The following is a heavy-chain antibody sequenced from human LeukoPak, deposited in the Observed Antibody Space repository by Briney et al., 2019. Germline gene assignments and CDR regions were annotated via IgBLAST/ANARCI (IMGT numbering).Heavy chain of an antibody. CDR2: IYHSGST. V-gene: IGHV4-30-2*01. Sequence: NTSETLSLTCAVSGGSISSGGYSWSWIRQPPGKGLEWIGYIYHSGSTYYNPSLKSRVTISVDRSKNQFSLKLSSVTAADTAVYYCARDSGRNTAIDAFDIWGQGTMVTVSS. D-gene: IGHD5-18*01. J-gene: IGHJ3*02. CDR1: GGSISSGGYS. CDR3: ARDSGRNTAIDAFDI.